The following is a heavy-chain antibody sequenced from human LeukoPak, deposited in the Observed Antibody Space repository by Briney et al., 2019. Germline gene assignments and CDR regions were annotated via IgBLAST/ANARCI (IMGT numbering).Heavy chain of an antibody. D-gene: IGHD3-10*01. CDR1: GGSISSSGYY. V-gene: IGHV4-31*03. CDR3: ARGTLPITMVRGVEDY. J-gene: IGHJ4*02. Sequence: SETLSLTCTVSGGSISSSGYYWSWIRQHPGKGLEWIGYIYYSGSTYYNPSLKSRVTISVDTSKNQSSLKLSSVTAADTAVYYCARGTLPITMVRGVEDYWGQGTLVTVSS. CDR2: IYYSGST.